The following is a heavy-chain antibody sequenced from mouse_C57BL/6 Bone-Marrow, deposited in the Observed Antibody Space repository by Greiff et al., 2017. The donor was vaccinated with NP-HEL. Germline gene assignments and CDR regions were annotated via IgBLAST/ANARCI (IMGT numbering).Heavy chain of an antibody. CDR1: GYTFTSYW. V-gene: IGHV1-59*01. J-gene: IGHJ3*01. D-gene: IGHD4-1*01. Sequence: QVQLQQPGAELVRPGTSVKLSCKASGYTFTSYWMHWVKQRPGQGLEWIGVIDPSDSYTNYNQKFKGKATLTVDTSSSTAYMQLSSLTSEDSAVYYCARRDWDKFAYWGQGTLVTVSA. CDR2: IDPSDSYT. CDR3: ARRDWDKFAY.